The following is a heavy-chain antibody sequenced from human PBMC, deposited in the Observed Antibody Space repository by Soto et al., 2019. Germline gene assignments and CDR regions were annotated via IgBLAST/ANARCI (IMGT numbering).Heavy chain of an antibody. CDR1: GFTFSSYW. D-gene: IGHD2-2*01. CDR2: IKQDGSEK. V-gene: IGHV3-7*04. Sequence: VQLVESGGGLVQPGGSLRLSCAASGFTFSSYWMSWVRQAPGKGLEWVANIKQDGSEKYYVDPVKGRFTISRDNANNSLYLQMNSLRAEDTAVYYCARACSSTSCYNWFHPWGQGTLVTVSS. J-gene: IGHJ5*02. CDR3: ARACSSTSCYNWFHP.